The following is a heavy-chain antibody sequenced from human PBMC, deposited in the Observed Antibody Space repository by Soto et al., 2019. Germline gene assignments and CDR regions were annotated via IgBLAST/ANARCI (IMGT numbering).Heavy chain of an antibody. CDR1: GYTFTSYG. J-gene: IGHJ5*02. V-gene: IGHV1-18*01. CDR2: ISAYNDNT. CDR3: ARAFWSGYYLGWFDP. Sequence: ASVKVSCKASGYTFTSYGISWVRQAPGQGLEWMGWISAYNDNTNYAQKLQGRVTMTTDTSTSTAYMELRSLRSDDTAVYYCARAFWSGYYLGWFDPWGQGTLVTVSS. D-gene: IGHD3-3*01.